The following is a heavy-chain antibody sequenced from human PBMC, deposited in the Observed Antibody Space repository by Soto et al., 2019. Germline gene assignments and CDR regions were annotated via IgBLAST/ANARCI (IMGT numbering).Heavy chain of an antibody. CDR2: ISSSGSTI. J-gene: IGHJ5*02. D-gene: IGHD1-7*01. CDR1: GFTFSSYE. Sequence: LRLSCAASGFTFSSYEMNWVRQAPGKGLEWVSYISSSGSTIYYADSVKGRFTISRDNAKNSLYLQMNSLRAGDTAVYYCGRVGGTGTGWFDPWGQGTLVTVSS. V-gene: IGHV3-48*03. CDR3: GRVGGTGTGWFDP.